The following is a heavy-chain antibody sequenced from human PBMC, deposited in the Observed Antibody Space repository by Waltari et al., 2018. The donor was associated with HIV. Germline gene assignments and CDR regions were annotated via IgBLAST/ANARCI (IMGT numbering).Heavy chain of an antibody. CDR1: ASSISSRYH. Sequence: QVRLQESGPGLVKPSETLSPTCSVSASSISSRYHLGWIRQAPGKGLEWIGSIYRTGTTYYNPSLKSRVSVSLNMSKNQFSLKLSSVTAADTAVYYCARDQDYYDSSGYTCYAFDPWGQGTMVIVSS. V-gene: IGHV4-38-2*02. CDR2: IYRTGTT. J-gene: IGHJ3*01. D-gene: IGHD3-22*01. CDR3: ARDQDYYDSSGYTCYAFDP.